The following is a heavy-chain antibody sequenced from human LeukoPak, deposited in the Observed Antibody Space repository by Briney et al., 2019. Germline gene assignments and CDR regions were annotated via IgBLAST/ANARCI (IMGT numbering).Heavy chain of an antibody. CDR2: IYYSGST. CDR1: GGSISSYY. Sequence: SETLSLTCTVSGGSISSYYWSWIRQPPGKGLEGIGYIYYSGSTNYNPSLKSRVTISVDTSKNRFSLKLSSVTAADTAVCYFARGYYDTSGYWLSFFNFWGQGTLVTVSS. D-gene: IGHD3-22*01. V-gene: IGHV4-59*12. CDR3: ARGYYDTSGYWLSFFNF. J-gene: IGHJ4*02.